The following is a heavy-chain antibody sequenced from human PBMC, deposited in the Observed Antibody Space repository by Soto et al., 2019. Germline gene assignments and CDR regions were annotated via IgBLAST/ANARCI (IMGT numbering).Heavy chain of an antibody. D-gene: IGHD6-19*01. V-gene: IGHV4-31*03. CDR1: GGSISSGGYY. J-gene: IGHJ6*02. CDR3: AKDREAVYYCYYGMDV. Sequence: PSETLSLTCTVSGGSISSGGYYWSWIRQHPGKGLEWIGYIYYSGSTYYNPSLKSRVTISVDTSKNQFSLKLSSVTAADTAVYYCAKDREAVYYCYYGMDVWGQGTTVTVSS. CDR2: IYYSGST.